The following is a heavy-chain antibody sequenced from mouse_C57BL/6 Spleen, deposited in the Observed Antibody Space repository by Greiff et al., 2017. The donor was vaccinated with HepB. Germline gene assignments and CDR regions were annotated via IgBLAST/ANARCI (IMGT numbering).Heavy chain of an antibody. CDR1: GYTFTSYT. CDR2: INPSSGYT. Sequence: QVHVKQSGAELARPGASVKMSCKASGYTFTSYTMHWVKQRPGQGLEWIGYINPSSGYTKYNQKFKDKATLTADKSSSTAYMQLSSLTSEDSAVYYCARVATGTFYYAMDYWGQGTSVTVSS. CDR3: ARVATGTFYYAMDY. V-gene: IGHV1-4*01. D-gene: IGHD4-1*01. J-gene: IGHJ4*01.